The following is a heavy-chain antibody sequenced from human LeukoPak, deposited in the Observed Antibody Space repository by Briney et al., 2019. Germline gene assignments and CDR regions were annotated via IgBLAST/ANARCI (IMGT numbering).Heavy chain of an antibody. CDR3: AREISRTGAFDI. CDR2: ISYDGSYK. J-gene: IGHJ3*02. CDR1: GFTFSSYA. V-gene: IGHV3-30*04. Sequence: GGSLRLSCEASGFTFSSYAMHWVRQAPGKGLEWVAVISYDGSYKYSADSVKGRFTISRDNSKNTLYLQMNSLRAEDTAVYYCAREISRTGAFDIWGQGTMVTVSS. D-gene: IGHD3-3*02.